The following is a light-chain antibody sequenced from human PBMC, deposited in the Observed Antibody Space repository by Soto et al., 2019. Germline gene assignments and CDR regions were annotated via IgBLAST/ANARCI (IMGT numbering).Light chain of an antibody. CDR2: AAS. CDR1: QGISSY. J-gene: IGKJ1*01. CDR3: QQYYSYPRT. Sequence: AIRMTQSPSSFSASTGDRVTITCRASQGISSYLAWYQQKPGKAPKLLIYAASTLQSGVPSRFSGSGSGTDFILTISCLQSEEFAAYYCQQYYSYPRTFGQGTKVEIK. V-gene: IGKV1-8*01.